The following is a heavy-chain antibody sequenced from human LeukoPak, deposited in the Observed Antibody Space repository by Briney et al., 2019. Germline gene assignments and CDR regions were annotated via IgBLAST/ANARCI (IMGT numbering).Heavy chain of an antibody. CDR2: IYTSGST. V-gene: IGHV4-61*02. CDR3: AREGGTTGGAFDI. Sequence: NPSQTLSLTCTVSGGSISSGSYYWSWIRQPAGKGLEWIGRIYTSGSTNYNPSLKSRATISVDTSKNQFSLKLSSVTAADTAVYYCAREGGTTGGAFDIWGQGTMVTVSS. J-gene: IGHJ3*02. D-gene: IGHD1-26*01. CDR1: GGSISSGSYY.